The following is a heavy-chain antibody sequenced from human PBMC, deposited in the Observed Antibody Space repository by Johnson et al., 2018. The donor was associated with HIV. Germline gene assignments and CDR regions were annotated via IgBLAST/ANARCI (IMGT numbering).Heavy chain of an antibody. CDR3: AKGGSSNDAFDI. CDR2: IGTAGDT. Sequence: VQLVESGGGLVQPGGSLRLSCAASGFTFSSYDMHWVRQATGKGLEWVSAIGTAGDTYYPGSVKGRFTISRENAKNSLYLQMNSLRAGDTAVYYCAKGGSSNDAFDIWGQGTMVTVSS. CDR1: GFTFSSYD. D-gene: IGHD6-13*01. J-gene: IGHJ3*02. V-gene: IGHV3-13*01.